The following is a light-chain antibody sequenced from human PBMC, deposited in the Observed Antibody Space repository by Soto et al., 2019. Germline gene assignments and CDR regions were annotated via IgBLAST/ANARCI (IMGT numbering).Light chain of an antibody. CDR1: SADVGAFNY. CDR3: SSYTSSRSYV. J-gene: IGLJ1*01. CDR2: DVT. V-gene: IGLV2-14*03. Sequence: QSALTQPASVSGSPGQSITISCAGTSADVGAFNYVSWYQHHPGKAPKLMIFDVTNRPSEVSDRFSGSKSGNTASLTISGLQAEDETDYYCSSYTSSRSYVFGTGTKVTV.